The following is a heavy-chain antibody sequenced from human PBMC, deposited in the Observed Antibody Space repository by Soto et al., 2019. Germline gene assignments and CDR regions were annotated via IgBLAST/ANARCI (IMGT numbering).Heavy chain of an antibody. Sequence: ASVKVSCKASGYTFTSYAMHWVRQAPGQRLEWMGWINAGNGNTKYSQKFQGRVTITRDTSASTAYMELSSLRSEDTAVYYCARDPPPSYGMDVWGQGTTVTVSS. CDR3: ARDPPPSYGMDV. CDR2: INAGNGNT. J-gene: IGHJ6*02. V-gene: IGHV1-3*01. CDR1: GYTFTSYA.